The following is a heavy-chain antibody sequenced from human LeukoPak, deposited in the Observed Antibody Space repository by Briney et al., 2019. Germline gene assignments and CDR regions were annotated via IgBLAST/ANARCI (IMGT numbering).Heavy chain of an antibody. D-gene: IGHD6-6*01. CDR1: GFTFSSYG. CDR3: ARDIRSSSAFDI. CDR2: IRYDGSNK. J-gene: IGHJ3*02. Sequence: PGGSLRLSCAASGFTFSSYGMHWVRQAPGKGLEWVAFIRYDGSNKYYADSVKGRFTISRDNSKNTLYLQMNGLRAEDTAVYYCARDIRSSSAFDIWGQGTMVTVSS. V-gene: IGHV3-30*02.